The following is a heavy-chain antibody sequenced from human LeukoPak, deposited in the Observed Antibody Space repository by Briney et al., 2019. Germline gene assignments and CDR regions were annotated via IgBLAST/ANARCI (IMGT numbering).Heavy chain of an antibody. Sequence: GGSLRLSCAASGFTVSSNYMNWVRQAPGKGLEWVSVMYSGGSTFYGDSVKGRFTISRDNSKNTLYLQMNSLRAEDTAVYYCARSAGTHLDYWGQGTLVTVSS. V-gene: IGHV3-66*01. CDR3: ARSAGTHLDY. D-gene: IGHD1-1*01. CDR2: MYSGGST. J-gene: IGHJ4*02. CDR1: GFTVSSNY.